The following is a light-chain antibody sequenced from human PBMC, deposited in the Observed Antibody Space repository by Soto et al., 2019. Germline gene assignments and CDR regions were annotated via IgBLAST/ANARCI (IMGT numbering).Light chain of an antibody. CDR1: QSVSNNY. CDR3: HQYGSSPQT. V-gene: IGKV3-20*01. Sequence: EIVLTQCPRTLSLSPGERATLSCRASQSVSNNYLAWYQQKPGQAPRLLIYGASSRATGIPDRFSGSGSGTDFTLTISRLEPEDFAVYYCHQYGSSPQTFGQGTKVDI. J-gene: IGKJ1*01. CDR2: GAS.